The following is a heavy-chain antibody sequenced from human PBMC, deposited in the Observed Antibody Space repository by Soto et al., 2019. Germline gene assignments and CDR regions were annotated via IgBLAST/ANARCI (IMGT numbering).Heavy chain of an antibody. V-gene: IGHV1-69*13. J-gene: IGHJ5*02. CDR2: IIPIFGTA. CDR1: GGTFSSYA. D-gene: IGHD3-10*01. CDR3: ARARREAVSKRLWHWFDP. Sequence: GASVKVSCKASGGTFSSYAISWVRQAPGQGPEWMGGIIPIFGTANYAQKFQGRVTITADESTSTAYMELSSLRSEDTAVYYCARARREAVSKRLWHWFDPWGQGTLVTVSS.